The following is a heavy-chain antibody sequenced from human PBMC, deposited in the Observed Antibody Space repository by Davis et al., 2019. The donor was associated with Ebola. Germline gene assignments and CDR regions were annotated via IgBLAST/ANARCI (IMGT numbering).Heavy chain of an antibody. CDR3: AREGKTAVNMYWFDP. Sequence: ASVKVSCKASGYTFTGYYMQWVRQAPGQGLEWMGWINPNSGGTNYAQKFQGRVTMTRDTSISTAYMALSSLRSDDTAVYYCAREGKTAVNMYWFDPWGQGTLVTVSS. CDR2: INPNSGGT. J-gene: IGHJ5*02. V-gene: IGHV1-2*02. D-gene: IGHD4-17*01. CDR1: GYTFTGYY.